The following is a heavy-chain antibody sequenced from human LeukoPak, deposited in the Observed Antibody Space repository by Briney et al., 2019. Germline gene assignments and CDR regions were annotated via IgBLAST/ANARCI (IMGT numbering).Heavy chain of an antibody. CDR3: ARSYYDSSGSHYYYYYYMDV. J-gene: IGHJ6*03. V-gene: IGHV4-39*07. Sequence: SETLSLTCTVSGGSISSSSYYWSWIRQPPGKGLEWIGSIYYSGSTYYNPSLKSRVTISVDTSKNQFSLKLSSVTAADTAVYYCARSYYDSSGSHYYYYYYMDVWGKGTTVTISS. CDR2: IYYSGST. CDR1: GGSISSSSYY. D-gene: IGHD3-22*01.